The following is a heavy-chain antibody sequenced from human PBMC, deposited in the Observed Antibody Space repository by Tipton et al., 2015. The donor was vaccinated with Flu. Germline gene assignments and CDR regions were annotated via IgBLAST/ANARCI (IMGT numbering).Heavy chain of an antibody. D-gene: IGHD2-15*01. CDR3: ARIYCSGGNCYHFDY. CDR1: GGSISGYY. V-gene: IGHV4-4*07. J-gene: IGHJ4*02. Sequence: TLSLTCTVSGGSISGYYWNWLRQPAGEGLEWIGRFYSSGIPDYNPSLESRVTMSVDTSKNQFSLTLTSVTAADTAVYYCARIYCSGGNCYHFDYWGQGTLVTVSS. CDR2: FYSSGIP.